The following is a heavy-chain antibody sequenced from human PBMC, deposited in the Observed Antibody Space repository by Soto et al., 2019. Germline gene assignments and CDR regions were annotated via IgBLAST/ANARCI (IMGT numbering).Heavy chain of an antibody. CDR1: GYTFTSYG. Sequence: QVQLVQSGAEVKKPGASVKVSCKASGYTFTSYGISWVRQAPGQGLEWMGWISAYNGNTNYAQKLQGRVTMTTDTSTSTAYIEMISQRSDDTAVYLCASVRFDYGDQYYYYYGMDVWGQGTTVTVSS. CDR3: ASVRFDYGDQYYYYYGMDV. V-gene: IGHV1-18*01. CDR2: ISAYNGNT. J-gene: IGHJ6*02. D-gene: IGHD4-17*01.